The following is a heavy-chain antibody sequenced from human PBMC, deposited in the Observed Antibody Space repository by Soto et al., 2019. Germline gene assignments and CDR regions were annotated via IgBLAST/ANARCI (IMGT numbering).Heavy chain of an antibody. CDR3: ARAVQVHTPAFVY. CDR2: ISPMFGAA. Sequence: QVQLVQSGAEMKKPGSSVKVSCQSSGGTFNTYAMNWVRQAPGQGPEWMGDISPMFGAANYAPKFQGRVTITADESTGTSYMQLSSLTSEDTALYFGARAVQVHTPAFVYWGQGTLVTVSS. J-gene: IGHJ4*02. V-gene: IGHV1-69*19. D-gene: IGHD3-10*01. CDR1: GGTFNTYA.